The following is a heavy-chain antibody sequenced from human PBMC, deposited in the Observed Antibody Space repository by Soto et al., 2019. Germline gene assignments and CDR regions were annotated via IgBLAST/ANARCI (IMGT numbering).Heavy chain of an antibody. J-gene: IGHJ6*02. CDR3: ARHVSVRGPIALHGMDV. D-gene: IGHD3-10*01. CDR1: GGSMSSSNYY. Sequence: PXETLSLTCTVSGGSMSSSNYYWGWIRQPPGKGLEWIGSIYYSGSTYYNPSLKSRVTISVDTSNNQFSLKLSSVTAAETAVYYCARHVSVRGPIALHGMDVSGQGTTFSVSS. V-gene: IGHV4-39*01. CDR2: IYYSGST.